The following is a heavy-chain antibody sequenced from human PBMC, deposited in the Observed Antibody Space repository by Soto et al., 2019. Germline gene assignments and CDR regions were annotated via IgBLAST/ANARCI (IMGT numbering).Heavy chain of an antibody. J-gene: IGHJ6*02. Sequence: GGSLRLSCAASGFPFSSYWMHWVRQTPGKGLEWVGRIKSKTDGGTTDYAAPVKGRFTISRDDSKNTLYLQMNSLKTEDTAVYYCTTDCGGDCYWGGDVWGQGTTVTVSS. V-gene: IGHV3-15*01. CDR3: TTDCGGDCYWGGDV. CDR1: GFPFSSYW. D-gene: IGHD2-21*02. CDR2: IKSKTDGGTT.